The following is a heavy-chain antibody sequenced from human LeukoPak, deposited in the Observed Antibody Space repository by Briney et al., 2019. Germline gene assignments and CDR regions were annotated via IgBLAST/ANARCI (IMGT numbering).Heavy chain of an antibody. V-gene: IGHV4-34*01. CDR3: ARGVDTAMVTVEWGRGFFDY. Sequence: PSETLSLTCAVYGGSFSGYYWSWIRQPPGKGLEWIGEINHSGSTNYNPSLKSRVTISVDASKNQSSLKLSSVTAADTAVYYCARGVDTAMVTVEWGRGFFDYWGQGTLVTVSS. CDR2: INHSGST. D-gene: IGHD5-18*01. J-gene: IGHJ4*02. CDR1: GGSFSGYY.